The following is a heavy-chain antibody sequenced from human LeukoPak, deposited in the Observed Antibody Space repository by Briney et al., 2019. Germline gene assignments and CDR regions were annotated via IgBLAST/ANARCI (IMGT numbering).Heavy chain of an antibody. Sequence: PGGSLRLSCAASGFTFSSYVMNWVRQAPGKGLEWVSAMSGSGGYTYYADSVKGRFTISRDNSKNTLYLQMNSLRAEDTAVYYCAKDLGGVLGGAFDIWGQGTMVTVSS. D-gene: IGHD3-16*01. J-gene: IGHJ3*02. CDR1: GFTFSSYV. CDR3: AKDLGGVLGGAFDI. CDR2: MSGSGGYT. V-gene: IGHV3-23*01.